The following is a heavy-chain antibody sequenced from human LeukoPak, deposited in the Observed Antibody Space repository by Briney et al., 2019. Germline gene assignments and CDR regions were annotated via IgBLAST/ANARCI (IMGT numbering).Heavy chain of an antibody. CDR1: GFTFSSFA. CDR2: VTGSGSVTSST. J-gene: IGHJ4*02. V-gene: IGHV3-23*01. CDR3: AKEGTYNNFWSGYFH. Sequence: PGGSLRLSCAASGFTFSSFAMSWVRQAPGKGLEWVSSVTGSGSVTSSTYYADSVKGRFTISRDNSKNTLSLQMNSLRAEDTALYYCAKEGTYNNFWSGYFHWGQGALVTVSS. D-gene: IGHD3-3*01.